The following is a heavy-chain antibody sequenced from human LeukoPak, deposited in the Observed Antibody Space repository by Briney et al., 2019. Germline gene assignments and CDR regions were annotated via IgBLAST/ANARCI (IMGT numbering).Heavy chain of an antibody. Sequence: SVKVSCKASGYTFTSYGISWVRQAPGQGLEWMGGIIPIFGTANYAQKFQGRVTITADESTSTAYMELRSLRSDDTAVYYCARTPQGTGYSGYVSWFDPWGQGTLVTVSS. CDR2: IIPIFGTA. J-gene: IGHJ5*02. CDR3: ARTPQGTGYSGYVSWFDP. CDR1: GYTFTSYG. V-gene: IGHV1-69*13. D-gene: IGHD5-12*01.